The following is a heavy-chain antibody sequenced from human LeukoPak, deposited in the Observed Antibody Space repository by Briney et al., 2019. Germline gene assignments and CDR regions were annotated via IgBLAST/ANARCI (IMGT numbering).Heavy chain of an antibody. V-gene: IGHV3-66*01. CDR1: GFIVSTNY. CDR2: IHSDGRT. J-gene: IGHJ3*02. Sequence: QPGGSLRLSCAASGFIVSTNYMSWVRQAPGKGLEWVSLIHSDGRTYYADAVKGRFTISRDNSKNSLYLQMNSLRAEDTAVYYYARRERLGYSYGRGTLDIWGQGTMVTVSS. D-gene: IGHD5-18*01. CDR3: ARRERLGYSYGRGTLDI.